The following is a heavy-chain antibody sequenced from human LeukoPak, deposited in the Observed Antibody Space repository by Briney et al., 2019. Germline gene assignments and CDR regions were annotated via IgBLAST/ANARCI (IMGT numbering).Heavy chain of an antibody. V-gene: IGHV3-74*01. Sequence: GGSLRLSCAASGFAFSSYWMLWVRQAPGKGLVWFSRINRDGNTINYADSVKGRFTISRDNAKNTLYLQMNSLRAEDTAMYYCARDYCSAITCYALPVSWGQGTQVTVSS. D-gene: IGHD2-15*01. CDR3: ARDYCSAITCYALPVS. J-gene: IGHJ5*02. CDR2: INRDGNTI. CDR1: GFAFSSYW.